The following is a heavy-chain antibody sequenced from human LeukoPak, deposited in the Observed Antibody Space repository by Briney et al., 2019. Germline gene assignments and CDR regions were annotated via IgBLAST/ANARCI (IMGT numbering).Heavy chain of an antibody. D-gene: IGHD6-13*01. Sequence: SETLSLTCTVSGGSISSYYWSWIRQPPGKGLEWIGRIYTSGSTNYNPSLKSRVTISVDTSKNQFSLNLSSVTAADTAVYYCAASSLDIYYYYYMDVWGKGTTVTVSS. V-gene: IGHV4-4*08. CDR2: IYTSGST. CDR3: AASSLDIYYYYYMDV. CDR1: GGSISSYY. J-gene: IGHJ6*03.